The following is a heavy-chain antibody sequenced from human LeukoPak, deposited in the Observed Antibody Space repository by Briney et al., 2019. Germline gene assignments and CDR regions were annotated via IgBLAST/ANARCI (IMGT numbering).Heavy chain of an antibody. D-gene: IGHD1-26*01. Sequence: HPGGSLRLSCTASGFTFSSYGMHWVRQAPGKGLEWVAVISYDGSNKYYADSVKGRFTISRDNSKNTLYLQMNSLRAEDTAVYYCARYLVGARILTDWGQGTLVTVSS. V-gene: IGHV3-30*03. CDR3: ARYLVGARILTD. CDR2: ISYDGSNK. J-gene: IGHJ4*02. CDR1: GFTFSSYG.